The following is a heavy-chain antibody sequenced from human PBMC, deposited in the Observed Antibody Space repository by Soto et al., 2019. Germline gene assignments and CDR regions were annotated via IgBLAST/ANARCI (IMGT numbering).Heavy chain of an antibody. Sequence: QVQLQESGPGLVKPSGTLSLTCTVSGGSITSNDWWSWVRQPPGKGLEWSAEIHHSGRTNYNPSLKRRVTISVDKSKSQFSLSLSSVTAADTAVYYCAGQVNTAYTYNYWGQGTLVTVSS. J-gene: IGHJ4*02. V-gene: IGHV4-4*02. CDR3: AGQVNTAYTYNY. CDR2: IHHSGRT. CDR1: GGSITSNDW. D-gene: IGHD5-18*01.